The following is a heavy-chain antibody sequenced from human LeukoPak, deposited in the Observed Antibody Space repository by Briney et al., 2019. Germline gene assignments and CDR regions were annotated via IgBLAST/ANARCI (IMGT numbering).Heavy chain of an antibody. D-gene: IGHD1-26*01. J-gene: IGHJ4*01. CDR2: ISGSGGST. CDR3: ASWGEGALGN. Sequence: PGGSLRLSCAASGFTFSSYGMSWVRQAPGKGLEWVSGISGSGGSTYYADSVKGRFTISRDNSKNTLYLQMNSLRVEDTGVYYCASWGEGALGNWGQGTLVTVSS. CDR1: GFTFSSYG. V-gene: IGHV3-23*01.